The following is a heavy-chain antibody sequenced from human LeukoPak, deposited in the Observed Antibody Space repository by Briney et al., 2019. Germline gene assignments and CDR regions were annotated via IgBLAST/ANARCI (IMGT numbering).Heavy chain of an antibody. CDR3: ARDRHNSSCPEDF. V-gene: IGHV3-7*05. CDR2: INQDGSEK. CDR1: GFTFRSYS. J-gene: IGHJ4*02. D-gene: IGHD2-21*01. Sequence: SGGSLRLSCVASGFTFRSYSMNWVRQAPGKGLEWVANINQDGSEKYYVGSVKGRFTISRDNAKKSLYLQMNSLRVEDTAVFYCARDRHNSSCPEDFWGQGTLVTVSS.